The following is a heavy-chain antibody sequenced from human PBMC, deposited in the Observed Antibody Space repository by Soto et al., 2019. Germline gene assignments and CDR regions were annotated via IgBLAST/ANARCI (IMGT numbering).Heavy chain of an antibody. CDR2: ISYHGSNT. Sequence: QVQLVESGGGVVQPGRSLRLSCAASGFIFRSYGLHWVRQAPGKGLEWVAAISYHGSNTYYADSVKGRFTVSRDNSKNTLFLQMNSLRIEDTAVYFCTKDPGCDYWGQGTLVTVSS. V-gene: IGHV3-30*18. J-gene: IGHJ4*02. CDR1: GFIFRSYG. CDR3: TKDPGCDY.